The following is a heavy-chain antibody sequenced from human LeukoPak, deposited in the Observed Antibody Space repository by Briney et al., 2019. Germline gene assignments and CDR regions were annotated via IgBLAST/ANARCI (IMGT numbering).Heavy chain of an antibody. CDR1: GFTFSSYA. J-gene: IGHJ2*01. Sequence: QPGRSLRLSCAASGFTFSSYAMSWVRPAPGKGLEWVSAISGSGGSTYYADSVKGRFTISRDNSKNTLYLQMNSLRAEDTAVYYCAKEGLALRYCSSTSCYADWYFDLWGRGTLVTVSS. D-gene: IGHD2-2*01. V-gene: IGHV3-23*01. CDR3: AKEGLALRYCSSTSCYADWYFDL. CDR2: ISGSGGST.